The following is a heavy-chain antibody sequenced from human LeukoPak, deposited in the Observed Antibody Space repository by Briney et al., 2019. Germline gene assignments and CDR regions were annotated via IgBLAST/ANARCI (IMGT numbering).Heavy chain of an antibody. CDR1: GGTFSSYA. Sequence: GASVKVSCKASGGTFSSYAISWVRQAPGQGLEWMGGIIPIFGTANYAQKLQGRVTITADESTSTAYMELSSLRSEDTAVYYCARDGRDGYNTFDYWGQGTLVTVSS. D-gene: IGHD5-24*01. V-gene: IGHV1-69*13. J-gene: IGHJ4*02. CDR2: IIPIFGTA. CDR3: ARDGRDGYNTFDY.